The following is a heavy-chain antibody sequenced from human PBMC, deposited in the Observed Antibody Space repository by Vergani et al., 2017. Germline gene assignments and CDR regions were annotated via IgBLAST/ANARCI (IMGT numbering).Heavy chain of an antibody. CDR2: IRYDGTKR. V-gene: IGHV3-30*02. Sequence: VQLVESGGGLVQPGGSLSLSCIASGFTFRIYGMHWVRQAPGKGLEWVAFIRYDGTKRFYGDSVKGRFTISRDNSQTTVLLQMNSLRADDSAVYYCTKAGQYDSDNFHDSWGQGALVTVAS. CDR1: GFTFRIYG. J-gene: IGHJ1*01. CDR3: TKAGQYDSDNFHDS. D-gene: IGHD3-22*01.